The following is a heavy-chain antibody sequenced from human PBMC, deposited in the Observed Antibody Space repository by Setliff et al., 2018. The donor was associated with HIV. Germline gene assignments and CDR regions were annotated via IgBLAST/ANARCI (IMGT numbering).Heavy chain of an antibody. CDR3: ARGATMLPGYSDMCEYFYMDV. D-gene: IGHD5-12*01. Sequence: PSQTLSLTCAVYGGSFSEYYWSWIRQSPGKGLEWSGEIKHSGSTNYNPPLKSRATISVDTSKNQFPLRLNSVTAADTAVYYCARGATMLPGYSDMCEYFYMDVWGKGTTVTVSS. J-gene: IGHJ6*03. CDR2: IKHSGST. CDR1: GGSFSEYY. V-gene: IGHV4-34*01.